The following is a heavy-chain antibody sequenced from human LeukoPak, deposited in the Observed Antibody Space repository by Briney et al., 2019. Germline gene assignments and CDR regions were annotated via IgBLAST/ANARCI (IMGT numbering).Heavy chain of an antibody. CDR1: GVSISSYY. J-gene: IGHJ6*02. CDR3: ARVPAAPRLYMDV. D-gene: IGHD2-2*01. CDR2: IYYSGST. V-gene: IGHV4-59*01. Sequence: SETLSLTCTVSGVSISSYYWSWIRQPPGKGLEWIGYIYYSGSTNYNPSLKSRVTISVDTSKNQFSLKLSSVTAADTAVYYCARVPAAPRLYMDVWGQGTTVIVSS.